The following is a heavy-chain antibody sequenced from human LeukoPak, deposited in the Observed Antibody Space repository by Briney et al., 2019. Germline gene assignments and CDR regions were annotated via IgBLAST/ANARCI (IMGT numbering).Heavy chain of an antibody. CDR3: ARAKDGITIFGVVPYYFDY. J-gene: IGHJ4*02. Sequence: ASVKVSCKASGYTFTSYGISWVRRAPGQGLEWMGWIGAYNGNTNYAQKLQGRVTMTTDTSTSTAYMELRSLRSDDTAVYYCARAKDGITIFGVVPYYFDYWSQGTLVTVSS. CDR1: GYTFTSYG. CDR2: IGAYNGNT. D-gene: IGHD3-3*01. V-gene: IGHV1-18*01.